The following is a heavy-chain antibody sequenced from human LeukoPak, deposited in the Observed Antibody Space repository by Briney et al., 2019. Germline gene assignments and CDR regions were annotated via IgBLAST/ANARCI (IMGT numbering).Heavy chain of an antibody. D-gene: IGHD3-10*01. Sequence: AGSLRLSCSASGFTFSIYGMHWDRQAQGKGLVWVADISYDVSYKYYADSVNGQFTISRDNSKNTLYLQMNSLRAEDTAVYYCAKWSGEYGMDVWGQGTTVTVSS. V-gene: IGHV3-30*18. CDR1: GFTFSIYG. CDR3: AKWSGEYGMDV. J-gene: IGHJ6*02. CDR2: ISYDVSYK.